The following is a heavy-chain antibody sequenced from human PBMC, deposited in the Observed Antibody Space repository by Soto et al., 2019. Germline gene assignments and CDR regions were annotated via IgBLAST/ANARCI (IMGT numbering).Heavy chain of an antibody. Sequence: PGGSLRLSCAASGFTFDDYAMHWVRQARGKGLEWVSGISWKSGSIGYADSVKGRFTISRDNAKNSLYLQMNSLRAEDTALYYCAKGPRYSSGWPNWFDPWGQGTLVTVSS. D-gene: IGHD6-19*01. J-gene: IGHJ5*02. CDR3: AKGPRYSSGWPNWFDP. CDR1: GFTFDDYA. V-gene: IGHV3-9*01. CDR2: ISWKSGSI.